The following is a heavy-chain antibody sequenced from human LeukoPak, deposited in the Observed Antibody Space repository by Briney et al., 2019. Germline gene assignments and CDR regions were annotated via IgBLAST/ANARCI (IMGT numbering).Heavy chain of an antibody. Sequence: PGGSLRLSCAASGFTFDDYAMHWVRQAPGKGLEWVSGISWNSGSIGYADSVKGRFTISRDNAKNSLYLQMNSLRAEDTALYYCARDGWFGELLTNYYYYYMDVWGKGTTVTVSS. CDR2: ISWNSGSI. V-gene: IGHV3-9*01. J-gene: IGHJ6*03. CDR1: GFTFDDYA. D-gene: IGHD3-10*01. CDR3: ARDGWFGELLTNYYYYYMDV.